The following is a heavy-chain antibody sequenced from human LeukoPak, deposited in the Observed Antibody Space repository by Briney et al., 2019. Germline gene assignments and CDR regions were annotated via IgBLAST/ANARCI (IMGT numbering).Heavy chain of an antibody. CDR1: GGTFSSYA. D-gene: IGHD2-15*01. J-gene: IGHJ4*02. V-gene: IGHV1-69*13. CDR3: ARDEGRRYCSGGSCYRRYYYFDY. CDR2: IIPIFGTA. Sequence: GASVKVSCKASGGTFSSYAISWVRQAPGQGLEWMGGIIPIFGTANYAQKFQGRVTITADESTSTAYMELSSLRSEDTAVYYCARDEGRRYCSGGSCYRRYYYFDYWGQGTLVTASS.